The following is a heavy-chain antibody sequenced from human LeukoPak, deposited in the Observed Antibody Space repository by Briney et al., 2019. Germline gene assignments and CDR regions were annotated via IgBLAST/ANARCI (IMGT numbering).Heavy chain of an antibody. CDR1: GFTFSNAW. CDR2: IRSNSDGGTI. Sequence: GGSLRLSCATSGFTFSNAWMNWVRQAPGKGLEWVGRIRSNSDGGTIDYAAPVKGRFALSRDDSKNTLYLQMNSLQTEDTAVYYCATDSYDTTWGQGTLVTVSS. CDR3: ATDSYDTT. D-gene: IGHD3-22*01. J-gene: IGHJ5*02. V-gene: IGHV3-15*07.